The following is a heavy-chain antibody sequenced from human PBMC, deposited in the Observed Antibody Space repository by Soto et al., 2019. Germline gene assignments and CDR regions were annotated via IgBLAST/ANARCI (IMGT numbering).Heavy chain of an antibody. CDR3: AKDGTLPRPFLAY. V-gene: IGHV3-23*01. CDR2: ISGSGGST. J-gene: IGHJ4*02. CDR1: GFTFSSYA. D-gene: IGHD3-3*01. Sequence: GGSLRLSCAASGFTFSSYAMSWVRQAPGKGLEWVSVISGSGGSTYYTDSVEGRFTISRDNSKNTLYLQMNSLRAEDTAVYYCAKDGTLPRPFLAYWGQGTLVTVSS.